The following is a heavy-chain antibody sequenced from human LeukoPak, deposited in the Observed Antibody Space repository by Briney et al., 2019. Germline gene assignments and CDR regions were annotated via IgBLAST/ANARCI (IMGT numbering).Heavy chain of an antibody. CDR1: GFSFDDYS. CDR2: ISWDGSIT. CDR3: GKDIGISSSRTPDY. D-gene: IGHD6-6*01. Sequence: PGGSLRLSCAASGFSFDDYSMHWVRQAPGKGLEWISLISWDGSITDYAGSVKGRFTISRDNSKDSLYLQMNSLRTEDTALYYCGKDIGISSSRTPDYWGQGTLVTVSS. J-gene: IGHJ4*02. V-gene: IGHV3-43*01.